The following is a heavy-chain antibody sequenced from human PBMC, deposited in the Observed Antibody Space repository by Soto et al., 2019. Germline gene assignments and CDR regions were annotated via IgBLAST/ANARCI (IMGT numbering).Heavy chain of an antibody. CDR2: IFYNGRT. CDR1: GGSISSPTYY. CDR3: ARGGFSADVESDWFDP. V-gene: IGHV4-39*02. Sequence: QVPLQEPGPGLVKPSETLSLTCSVSGGSISSPTYYWGWVRRAPGGGPEWIGNIFYNGRTDYNPSLQSRVTISVDTSKNLFSLRLASVTAADTAVYYCARGGFSADVESDWFDPWGHGTLVTVSA. D-gene: IGHD5-12*01. J-gene: IGHJ5*02.